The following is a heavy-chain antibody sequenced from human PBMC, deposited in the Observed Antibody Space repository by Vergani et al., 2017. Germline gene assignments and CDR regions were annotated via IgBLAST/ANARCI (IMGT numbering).Heavy chain of an antibody. CDR1: GFTFNQYG. J-gene: IGHJ5*01. CDR2: TWYDGNNK. D-gene: IGHD1-1*01. V-gene: IGHV3-33*06. CDR3: AKGGWNYWFDS. Sequence: QVQLVESGGGVVQPGRSLRLSCAASGFTFNQYGMHWVRQAPGKGLEWGAVTWYDGNNKQYADSVKGRFTISRDNSKSTLYLQMNSLRAEDTAIYYCAKGGWNYWFDSWGQGTLVIVS.